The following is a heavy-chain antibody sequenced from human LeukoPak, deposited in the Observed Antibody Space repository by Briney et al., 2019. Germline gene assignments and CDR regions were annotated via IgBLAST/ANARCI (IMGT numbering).Heavy chain of an antibody. D-gene: IGHD3-3*01. CDR2: VNAGNGNT. Sequence: ASVKVSCKASGYTFTGYAMHWVRQAPGQRLEWMGWVNAGNGNTKYSQKFQGRVTITRDTSASTAYMELSSLRSEDTAVYYCARDPPIFGVVIIGGYYGMDVWGQGTTVTVSS. V-gene: IGHV1-3*01. J-gene: IGHJ6*02. CDR3: ARDPPIFGVVIIGGYYGMDV. CDR1: GYTFTGYA.